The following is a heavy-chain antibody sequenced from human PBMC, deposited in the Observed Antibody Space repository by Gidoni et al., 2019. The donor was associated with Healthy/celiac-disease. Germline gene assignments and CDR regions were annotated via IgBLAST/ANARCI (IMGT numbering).Heavy chain of an antibody. D-gene: IGHD2-2*01. CDR3: ARGLYCSSTSCYLRSDYYYGMDV. V-gene: IGHV3-74*01. J-gene: IGHJ6*02. Sequence: EVQLVESGGGLVQPGGSLRLSCAASGFTFSSYWLPWVRQAPGKGLVWVSRINSDGSSTNDADSVKGRFTISRDNAKNTLYLQMNSMRAEDTAVYYCARGLYCSSTSCYLRSDYYYGMDVWGQGTTVTVSS. CDR1: GFTFSSYW. CDR2: INSDGSST.